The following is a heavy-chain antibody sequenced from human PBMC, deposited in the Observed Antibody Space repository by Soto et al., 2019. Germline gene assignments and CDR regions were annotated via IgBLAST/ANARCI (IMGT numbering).Heavy chain of an antibody. CDR3: VRGGRYSRV. D-gene: IGHD6-13*01. CDR1: GFTFSSYW. CDR2: IKQDESET. J-gene: IGHJ4*02. Sequence: DVQLVESGGGLVQPGGSLRLSCAASGFTFSSYWMSWVRQAQGRGLERVATIKQDESETYYVDSVKGRFTISRDNAKNSVYLQMNSLRAEDTAVYYCVRGGRYSRVWGQGIQVTVSS. V-gene: IGHV3-7*05.